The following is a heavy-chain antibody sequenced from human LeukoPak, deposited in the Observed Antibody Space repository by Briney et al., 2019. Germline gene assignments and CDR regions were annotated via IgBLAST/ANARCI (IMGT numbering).Heavy chain of an antibody. D-gene: IGHD4-17*01. CDR3: ARGGTVTRTSDDY. CDR2: INPNSGGA. J-gene: IGHJ4*02. Sequence: ASVKVSCKASGYTFTGYYMHWVRQAPGQGFEWMGRINPNSGGANYAQKFQGRVTMTRDTSISTAYMELSRLRSDDTAVYYCARGGTVTRTSDDYWGQGTLVTVSS. CDR1: GYTFTGYY. V-gene: IGHV1-2*06.